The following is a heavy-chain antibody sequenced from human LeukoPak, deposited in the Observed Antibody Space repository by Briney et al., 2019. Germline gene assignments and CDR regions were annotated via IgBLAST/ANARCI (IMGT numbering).Heavy chain of an antibody. CDR1: GYTFTSYY. J-gene: IGHJ6*02. Sequence: ASVKVSCKASGYTFTSYYMHWVRQAPGQGLEWMGIINPSGGSTSYAQKFQGRVTMTRDTSTSTVYMELSSLRSEDTAVYYCARDRRFHYYYYYGMDVWGQGTTVTVSS. CDR2: INPSGGST. CDR3: ARDRRFHYYYYYGMDV. V-gene: IGHV1-46*01.